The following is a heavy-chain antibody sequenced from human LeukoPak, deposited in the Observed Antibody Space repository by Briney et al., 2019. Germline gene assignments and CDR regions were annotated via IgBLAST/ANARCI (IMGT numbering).Heavy chain of an antibody. D-gene: IGHD4-11*01. CDR1: GFFISSGYY. V-gene: IGHV4-38-2*01. J-gene: IGHJ4*02. Sequence: SKTLSLTCAVSGFFISSGYYWGWIRQPPGKGLEWIASIYRNGNTFYNPSLQSRVTISVDTSRNQISLQLGSATAADTAVYYCARAYSRTPGDYYFDSWGQGTVVTVSS. CDR3: ARAYSRTPGDYYFDS. CDR2: IYRNGNT.